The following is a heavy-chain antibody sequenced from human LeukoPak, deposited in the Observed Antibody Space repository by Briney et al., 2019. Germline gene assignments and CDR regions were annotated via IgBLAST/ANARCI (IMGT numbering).Heavy chain of an antibody. D-gene: IGHD4-11*01. CDR1: GFTFSTYG. CDR2: ISTSGGAT. Sequence: GGSLRLSCAASGFTFSTYGVNWVRQAPGKGLEWVSGISTSGGATYYADSVKGRFTISRDKSKNTLYLQMNSLRAEDTAVYYCAKFLPDSDCLDDWGQGTLVTVSS. V-gene: IGHV3-23*01. CDR3: AKFLPDSDCLDD. J-gene: IGHJ4*01.